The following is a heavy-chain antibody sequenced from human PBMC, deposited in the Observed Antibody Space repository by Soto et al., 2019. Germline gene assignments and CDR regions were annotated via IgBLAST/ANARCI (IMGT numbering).Heavy chain of an antibody. D-gene: IGHD3-9*01. CDR1: GISLSTRGVG. CDR2: IYWNENK. Sequence: QITLKESGPTLVKPTQTLTLTCTCSGISLSTRGVGLGWIRQPPGKALEWLTVIYWNENKYYSPFLRSRLTIIKDTSKNQVVLTMADLDPVDTATYYCARTVPPPRNPLPGFEPWGQGTMVTVSS. V-gene: IGHV2-5*01. J-gene: IGHJ3*01. CDR3: ARTVPPPRNPLPGFEP.